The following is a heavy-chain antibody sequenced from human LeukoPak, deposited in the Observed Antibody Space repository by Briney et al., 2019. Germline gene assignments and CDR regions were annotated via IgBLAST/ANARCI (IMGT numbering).Heavy chain of an antibody. J-gene: IGHJ4*02. Sequence: SETLSLTCTVSGASISSSSYYWGWIRQPPGKGLEWIGSIYYSGSTYYNPSLKSRVTISVDTSKNQFSLKLSSVTAADTAVYYCARHDRGSRNFDYWGQGTLVTVSS. CDR1: GASISSSSYY. D-gene: IGHD3-22*01. CDR2: IYYSGST. CDR3: ARHDRGSRNFDY. V-gene: IGHV4-39*01.